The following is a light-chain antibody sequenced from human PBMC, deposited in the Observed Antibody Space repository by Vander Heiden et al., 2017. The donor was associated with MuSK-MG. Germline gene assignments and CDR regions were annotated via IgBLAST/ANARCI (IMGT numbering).Light chain of an antibody. V-gene: IGLV2-23*01. CDR3: CSFAGSSTVI. J-gene: IGLJ2*01. Sequence: QSALTQPAPGSGSPGQSITISCTGTRSDVGNYHLVSWYQQHPGKAPKFMIYEGSKRPSGVSNRFSGSKSGNTASLTISGLQAEDEADYYCCSFAGSSTVIFGGGTKLTVL. CDR1: RSDVGNYHL. CDR2: EGS.